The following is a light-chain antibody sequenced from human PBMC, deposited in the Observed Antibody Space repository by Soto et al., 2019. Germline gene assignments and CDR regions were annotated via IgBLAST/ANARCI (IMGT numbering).Light chain of an antibody. V-gene: IGKV1-39*01. CDR2: AAS. Sequence: DIQMTQSPSSLSASVGDRVTITCRASHTINNYINWYQQKPGKAPNLLIYAASSLQRGVPSRFSGSGSGTDFTLTISRLQPEDFATYYCQQTYNTPRTFGQGTKVEI. J-gene: IGKJ1*01. CDR3: QQTYNTPRT. CDR1: HTINNY.